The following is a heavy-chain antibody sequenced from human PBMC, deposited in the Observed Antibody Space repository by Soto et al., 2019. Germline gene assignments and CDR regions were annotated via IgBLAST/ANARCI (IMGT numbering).Heavy chain of an antibody. J-gene: IGHJ4*02. CDR1: GFTFSQYG. CDR2: VWYDGTNK. Sequence: HVQLVESGGGEVQPGRSLRLSCAASGFTFSQYGIHWVRQAPGKGLEWVAVVWYDGTNKYYAESVKGRITISRDNSKNTLYLQMNSLRAEDTAVYYCARHCSGGSCYYFDYWGQGTLVTVSS. D-gene: IGHD2-15*01. V-gene: IGHV3-33*01. CDR3: ARHCSGGSCYYFDY.